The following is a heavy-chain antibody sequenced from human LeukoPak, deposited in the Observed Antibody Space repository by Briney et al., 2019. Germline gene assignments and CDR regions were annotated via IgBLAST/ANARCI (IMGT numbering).Heavy chain of an antibody. CDR3: ARYPPNYYDSSGYSD. Sequence: IHWVRQAPGQGLEWMGWINPNSGGTNYAQKFQGRVTMTRDTSISTAYMEPSRLRSDDTAVYYCARYPPNYYDSSGYSDWGQGTLVTVSS. J-gene: IGHJ4*02. CDR2: INPNSGGT. D-gene: IGHD3-22*01. V-gene: IGHV1-2*02.